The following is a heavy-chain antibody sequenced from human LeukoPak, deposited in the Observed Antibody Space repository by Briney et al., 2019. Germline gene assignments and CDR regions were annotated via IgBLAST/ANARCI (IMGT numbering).Heavy chain of an antibody. D-gene: IGHD5-18*01. CDR2: INHSGST. J-gene: IGHJ6*02. V-gene: IGHV4-34*01. Sequence: PSETLSLTCAVSGGTFRAYYWSWIRQPPGKGLEWIGEINHSGSTNYNPSLKSRATISVDASKNQFSLKMSFVTAADTAVYYCASGDTAIIGGGYFYGMDVWGQGTTVTVSS. CDR3: ASGDTAIIGGGYFYGMDV. CDR1: GGTFRAYY.